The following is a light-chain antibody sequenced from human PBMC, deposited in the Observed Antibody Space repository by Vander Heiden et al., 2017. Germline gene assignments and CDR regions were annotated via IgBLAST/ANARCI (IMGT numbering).Light chain of an antibody. Sequence: QSALTPPASVSGSPGQSITISCTGTSSDVGGYNYVSWFQQHPGKAPKLMIYEVSNRPSGVSNRFSGSKSGNTASLTISGLQAEDEANYYCSSYTGSSTLLYVFGTGTMVTVL. J-gene: IGLJ1*01. CDR2: EVS. CDR1: SSDVGGYNY. V-gene: IGLV2-14*01. CDR3: SSYTGSSTLLYV.